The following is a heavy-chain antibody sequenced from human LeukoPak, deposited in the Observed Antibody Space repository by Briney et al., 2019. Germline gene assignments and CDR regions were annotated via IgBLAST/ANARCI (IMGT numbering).Heavy chain of an antibody. V-gene: IGHV3-66*01. CDR1: EFTVSTNY. J-gene: IGHJ3*02. CDR2: IHIDGDT. CDR3: ARDGLDSSGPVAFDI. Sequence: GGFLRLSCVASEFTVSTNYMSWVRQAPGKGLEWVSIIHIDGDTHYADSVKGRFTFSRDNSKNTLYLQMNSLRSEDTAVYYCARDGLDSSGPVAFDIWGQGTMVTVSS. D-gene: IGHD3-22*01.